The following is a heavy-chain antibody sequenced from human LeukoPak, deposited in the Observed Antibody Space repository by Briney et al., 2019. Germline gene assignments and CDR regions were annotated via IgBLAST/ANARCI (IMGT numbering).Heavy chain of an antibody. J-gene: IGHJ3*02. CDR3: ARRDIVVVPAAIIGAFDI. D-gene: IGHD2-2*02. CDR1: GYTFTSYY. CDR2: INPSGGST. V-gene: IGHV1-46*01. Sequence: ASVKVSCKASGYTFTSYYMHWVRQAPGQGLEWMGIINPSGGSTSYAQKFQGRVTMTRDMSTSTVYMELSSLRSEDTALYYCARRDIVVVPAAIIGAFDIWGQGTMVTVSS.